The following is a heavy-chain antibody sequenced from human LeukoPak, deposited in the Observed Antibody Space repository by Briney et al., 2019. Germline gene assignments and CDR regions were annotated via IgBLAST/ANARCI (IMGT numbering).Heavy chain of an antibody. CDR1: GFTFDDYA. V-gene: IGHV3-9*01. D-gene: IGHD3-10*01. Sequence: GGSLRLSCAASGFTFDDYAMHWVRQAPGKGLEWVSGISWNSGSIGYADSVKGRFTISRDNAKNSLYLQMNSLRAEDTALYYCAKDWACGSGRGYFDYWGQGTLVTVSS. CDR3: AKDWACGSGRGYFDY. J-gene: IGHJ4*02. CDR2: ISWNSGSI.